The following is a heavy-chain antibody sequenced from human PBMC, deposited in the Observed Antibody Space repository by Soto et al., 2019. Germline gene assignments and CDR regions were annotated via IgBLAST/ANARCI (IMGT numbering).Heavy chain of an antibody. J-gene: IGHJ4*02. CDR2: IYYSGST. CDR3: ARVDYYDSSGYYYFDY. Sequence: SETLSLTCTVSGGSISSGDYYWSWIRQPPGKGLEWIGYIYYSGSTYYNPSLKSRVTISVDTSKNQFSLKLSSVTAADTAVYYCARVDYYDSSGYYYFDYWGQGTLVTVSP. V-gene: IGHV4-30-4*01. D-gene: IGHD3-22*01. CDR1: GGSISSGDYY.